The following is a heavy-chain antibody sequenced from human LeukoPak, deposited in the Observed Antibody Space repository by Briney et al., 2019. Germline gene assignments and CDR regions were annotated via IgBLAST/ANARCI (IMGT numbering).Heavy chain of an antibody. CDR3: ARVHMPSFDFWSGPRGGRPYFLDF. D-gene: IGHD3-3*01. CDR2: KYYSVST. V-gene: IGHV4-61*01. J-gene: IGHJ4*02. CDR1: GVSINTCCYC. Sequence: PSETLSLTCDVSGVSINTCCYCWTWIRQPPGKGLEWIGYKYYSVSTRYNSSLRSRLTISLDSSKNQFSLRLTSVTAADTAVYYCARVHMPSFDFWSGPRGGRPYFLDFWGQGTLVSVSS.